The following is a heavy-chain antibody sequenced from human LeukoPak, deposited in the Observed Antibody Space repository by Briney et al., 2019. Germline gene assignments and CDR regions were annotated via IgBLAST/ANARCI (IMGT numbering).Heavy chain of an antibody. Sequence: GESLKISCKGSGYSFPIYWIAWVRQMPGKGLEWMGIIYPGDSDTRYSPSFQGQITISADKSISTAYLQWSSLKASDTAMYYCARSYQYQLLLHYWGQGTLVIVSS. CDR1: GYSFPIYW. J-gene: IGHJ4*02. D-gene: IGHD2-2*01. CDR2: IYPGDSDT. CDR3: ARSYQYQLLLHY. V-gene: IGHV5-51*01.